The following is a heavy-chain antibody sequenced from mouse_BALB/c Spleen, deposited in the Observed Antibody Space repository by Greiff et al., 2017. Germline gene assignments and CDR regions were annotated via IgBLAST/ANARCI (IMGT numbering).Heavy chain of an antibody. J-gene: IGHJ2*01. CDR1: GYSITSDYA. Sequence: EVQLQESGPGLVKPSQSLSLTCTVTGYSITSDYAWNWIRQFPGNKLEWMGYISYSGSTSYNPSLKSRISITRDTSKNQFFLQLNSVTTEDTATYYCARRDIHRYGLDYWGQGTTLTVSS. CDR2: ISYSGST. V-gene: IGHV3-2*02. D-gene: IGHD2-14*01. CDR3: ARRDIHRYGLDY.